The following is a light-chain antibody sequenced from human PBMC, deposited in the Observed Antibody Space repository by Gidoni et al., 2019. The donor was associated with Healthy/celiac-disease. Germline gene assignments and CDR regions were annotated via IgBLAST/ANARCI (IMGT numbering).Light chain of an antibody. CDR2: DAS. V-gene: IGKV3-11*01. CDR1: QRVSSY. J-gene: IGKJ2*01. CDR3: QQRSNWPPEYT. Sequence: EIVLTQSPATLSLSPGARATLPCSASQRVSSYLACYQQKPGQAPRLLIYDASNRATGIPARFSGRVSGTDFTLTISSLEPEDVAVYYCQQRSNWPPEYTFGQGTKLEIK.